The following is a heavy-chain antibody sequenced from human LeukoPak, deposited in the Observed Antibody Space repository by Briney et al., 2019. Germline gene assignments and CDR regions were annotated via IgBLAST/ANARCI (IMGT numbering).Heavy chain of an antibody. CDR3: ARHDAGIAARPFDN. Sequence: SETLSLTCTVSGGTISTYYWSWIRRPPGKGLEWIAYIHASGPTNYNPSLKSRITISVDTSKNQFSLKLSSVTAADTAVYYCARHDAGIAARPFDNWGQGTLVTVSS. CDR1: GGTISTYY. V-gene: IGHV4-4*09. J-gene: IGHJ4*02. CDR2: IHASGPT. D-gene: IGHD6-6*01.